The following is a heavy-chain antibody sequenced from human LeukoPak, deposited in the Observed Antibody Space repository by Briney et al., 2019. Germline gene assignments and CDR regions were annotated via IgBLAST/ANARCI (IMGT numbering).Heavy chain of an antibody. J-gene: IGHJ4*02. Sequence: GGSLRLSCAASGFTFSSYDMHWVRQATGKGLEWVSAIGTAGDTYYPGSVKGRFTISRDNSKNTLYLQMNSLRAEDTAVYYCARDSDWGLGEPFDYWGQGTLVTVSS. CDR1: GFTFSSYD. CDR2: IGTAGDT. V-gene: IGHV3-13*01. CDR3: ARDSDWGLGEPFDY. D-gene: IGHD3-10*01.